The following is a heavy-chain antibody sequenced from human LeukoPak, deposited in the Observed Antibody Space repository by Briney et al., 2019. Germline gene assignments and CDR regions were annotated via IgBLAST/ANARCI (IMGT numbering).Heavy chain of an antibody. V-gene: IGHV3-30*02. CDR2: IRYDGCNK. Sequence: GGSLRLSCAASGFTFSSYGMHWVRQAPGKGLEWVAFIRYDGCNKYYADSAKGRFTISRDNSKNVLYLQMNRLRAEDTAVYYCAKDQGYSYGYSDAFDIWGQGTMVTVSS. J-gene: IGHJ3*02. D-gene: IGHD5-18*01. CDR3: AKDQGYSYGYSDAFDI. CDR1: GFTFSSYG.